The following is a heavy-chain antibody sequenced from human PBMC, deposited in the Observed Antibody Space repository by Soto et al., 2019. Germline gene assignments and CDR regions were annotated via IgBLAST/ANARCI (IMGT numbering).Heavy chain of an antibody. CDR2: ISSSRSYI. Sequence: EVQLVESGGGLVKPGGSLRLSCAASGFTFSSYSMNWVRQAPGKGLEWVSSISSSRSYIYYADSVRGRFTISRDDAKNSLYLLMNSLRAEDTAVYYCARDPSMVRGENWYFDLWGRGTLVTVSS. CDR1: GFTFSSYS. J-gene: IGHJ2*01. CDR3: ARDPSMVRGENWYFDL. V-gene: IGHV3-21*01. D-gene: IGHD3-10*01.